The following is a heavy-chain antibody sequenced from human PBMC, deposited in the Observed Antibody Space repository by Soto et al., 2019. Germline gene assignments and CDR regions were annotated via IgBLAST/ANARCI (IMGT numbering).Heavy chain of an antibody. CDR3: ARGSKEGYYYNSSGYYGNAFDI. V-gene: IGHV4-30-2*01. J-gene: IGHJ3*02. CDR1: GGSISSGGYS. Sequence: SETLSLTCAVSGGSISSGGYSWSWIRQPPGKGLEWIGYIYHSGSTYYNPSLKSRVTISVDRSKNQFSLKLSSVTAADTAVYYCARGSKEGYYYNSSGYYGNAFDIWGQGTMVTVS. D-gene: IGHD3-22*01. CDR2: IYHSGST.